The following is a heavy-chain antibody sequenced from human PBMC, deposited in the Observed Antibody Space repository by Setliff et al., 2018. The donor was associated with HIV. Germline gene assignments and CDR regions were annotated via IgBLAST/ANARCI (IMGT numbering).Heavy chain of an antibody. CDR2: ISGSGGST. CDR1: GFTFSSYA. V-gene: IGHV3-23*01. D-gene: IGHD3-10*01. CDR3: AKDPRGSMVRGLINYFDP. J-gene: IGHJ5*02. Sequence: GGSLRLSCAASGFTFSSYAMTWVRQAPGKGLEWVSAISGSGGSTYYADSVKGRFIISRDNSKNTLYLQMNSLIAQDTAIYYCAKDPRGSMVRGLINYFDPWGQGTLVTVSS.